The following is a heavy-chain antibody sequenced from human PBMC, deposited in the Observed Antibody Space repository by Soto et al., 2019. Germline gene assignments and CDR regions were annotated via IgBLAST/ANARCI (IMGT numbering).Heavy chain of an antibody. CDR1: GGTFSSYA. J-gene: IGHJ4*02. CDR2: IIPIFGTA. CDR3: ARDLDSSGWYLSGPFDY. V-gene: IGHV1-69*13. D-gene: IGHD6-19*01. Sequence: ASVKVSCKASGGTFSSYAMSWVRQAPGQGLEWMGGIIPIFGTANYAQKFQGRVTITADESTSTAYMELSSLRSEDTAVYYCARDLDSSGWYLSGPFDYWGQGTLVTVSS.